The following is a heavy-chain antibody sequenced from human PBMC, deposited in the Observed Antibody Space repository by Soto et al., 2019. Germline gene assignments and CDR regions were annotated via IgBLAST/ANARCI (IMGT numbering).Heavy chain of an antibody. J-gene: IGHJ6*02. CDR3: ARGFHSRSPRIRYYYCGMDV. CDR2: TDHSGSA. Sequence: SETLSLTCTVYGGSFSGYYWTWIRQPPGKGLEWIGETDHSGSANYNPSLKSRVIISVDSSKGQVSLNLNSVTAADTAVYYCARGFHSRSPRIRYYYCGMDVWGQGTTVTVSS. CDR1: GGSFSGYY. D-gene: IGHD6-13*01. V-gene: IGHV4-34*01.